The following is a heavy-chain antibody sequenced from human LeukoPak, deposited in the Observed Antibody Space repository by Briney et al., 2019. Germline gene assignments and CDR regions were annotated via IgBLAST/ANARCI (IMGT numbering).Heavy chain of an antibody. D-gene: IGHD2-2*01. V-gene: IGHV3-21*01. CDR3: ARVGGHCTSTSCPPPDY. J-gene: IGHJ4*02. Sequence: PGGSLRLSCAASGVTFSSYNMEWVRQAPGKGLEWVSFIDSSSRYIYQADSVKGRFTISRDNAKSSVFLQMNSLRAEDTAVYYCARVGGHCTSTSCPPPDYWGQGTLVTVSS. CDR1: GVTFSSYN. CDR2: IDSSSRYI.